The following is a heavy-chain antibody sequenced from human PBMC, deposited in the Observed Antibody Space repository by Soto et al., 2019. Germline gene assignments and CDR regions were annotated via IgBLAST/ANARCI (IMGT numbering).Heavy chain of an antibody. CDR2: TYYRSKWYN. Sequence: PSQTLSLTCAISGDSVSSNSAAWNWIRQSPSRGLEWLGRTYYRSKWYNDYAVSVKSRITINPDTSKNQFSLQLNSVTPEDTAVYYCARDSRELGCNWYYYYGMDVWGQGTTVTVSS. D-gene: IGHD1-20*01. CDR3: ARDSRELGCNWYYYYGMDV. V-gene: IGHV6-1*01. CDR1: GDSVSSNSAA. J-gene: IGHJ6*02.